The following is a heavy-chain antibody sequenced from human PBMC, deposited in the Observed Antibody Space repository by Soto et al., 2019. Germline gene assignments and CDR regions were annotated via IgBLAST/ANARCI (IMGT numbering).Heavy chain of an antibody. V-gene: IGHV3-23*01. D-gene: IGHD2-15*01. CDR1: GFTFSSYA. J-gene: IGHJ4*02. CDR2: ISGSGGST. CDR3: AKVTSQGYCSGGSCYKGFDY. Sequence: GESLKISCAASGFTFSSYAMSWVRQAPGKGLEWVSAISGSGGSTYYADSVKGRFTISRDNSKNTLYLQMNSLRAEDTAVYYCAKVTSQGYCSGGSCYKGFDYWGQGTLVTVSS.